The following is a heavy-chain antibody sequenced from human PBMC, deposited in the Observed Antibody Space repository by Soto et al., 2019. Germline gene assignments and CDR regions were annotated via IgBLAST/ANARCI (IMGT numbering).Heavy chain of an antibody. D-gene: IGHD6-19*01. V-gene: IGHV4-34*01. CDR1: GGSFSGYY. Sequence: SETLSLTCAVYGGSFSGYYWSWIRQPPGKGLEWIGEINHSGSTNYNPSLKSRVTISVDTSKNQFSLKLSSVTAADTAVYYCARDSSIAVAGTKMSWFDPWGQG. J-gene: IGHJ5*02. CDR2: INHSGST. CDR3: ARDSSIAVAGTKMSWFDP.